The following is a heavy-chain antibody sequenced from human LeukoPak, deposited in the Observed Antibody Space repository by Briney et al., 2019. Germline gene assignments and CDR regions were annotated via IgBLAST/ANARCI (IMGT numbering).Heavy chain of an antibody. CDR1: GYTFTGNY. Sequence: ASVKVSCKASGYTFTGNYMHWVRQAPGQGLEWMGWINPNSGGTNYAQKFQDRVTVTRDTSIGTAYMELSRLRSDDTAVYYCARGYYDSSDYEYFQHWGQGTLVTVSS. J-gene: IGHJ1*01. CDR3: ARGYYDSSDYEYFQH. V-gene: IGHV1-2*02. D-gene: IGHD3-22*01. CDR2: INPNSGGT.